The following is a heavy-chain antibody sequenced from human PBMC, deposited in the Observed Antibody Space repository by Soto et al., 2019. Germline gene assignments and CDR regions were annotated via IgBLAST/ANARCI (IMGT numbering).Heavy chain of an antibody. CDR3: ARLEIAAAGYNWFDP. CDR2: IYYSGST. D-gene: IGHD6-13*01. V-gene: IGHV4-39*01. J-gene: IGHJ5*02. CDR1: GGSISSSSYY. Sequence: SETLSLTCTVSGGSISSSSYYWGWIRQPPGKGLEWIGSIYYSGSTYYNPSLKSRVTISVDTSKNQFSLKLSSVTAADTAVYYCARLEIAAAGYNWFDPWGQGTLVTVSS.